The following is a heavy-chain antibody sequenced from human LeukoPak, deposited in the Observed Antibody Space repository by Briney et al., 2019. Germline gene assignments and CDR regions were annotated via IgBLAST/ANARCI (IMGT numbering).Heavy chain of an antibody. CDR2: ISTSGSTI. CDR1: GFTFSSYE. Sequence: WGSLRLSCAASGFTFSSYEMNWVRQALGKGLEWVSYISTSGSTIYYADSVKGRFTISRDNAKNSLYLQMNSLRAEDTAVYYCARIYSNGWPDYYGQGSLVTVSS. D-gene: IGHD6-19*01. CDR3: ARIYSNGWPDY. J-gene: IGHJ4*02. V-gene: IGHV3-48*03.